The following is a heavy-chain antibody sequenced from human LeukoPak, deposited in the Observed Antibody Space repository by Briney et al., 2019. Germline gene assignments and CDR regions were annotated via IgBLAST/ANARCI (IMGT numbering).Heavy chain of an antibody. V-gene: IGHV3-30-3*01. CDR1: GFTFSSYA. J-gene: IGHJ4*02. CDR3: ARSRGDYYDSSGPDY. D-gene: IGHD3-22*01. CDR2: ISYDGSNK. Sequence: PGGSLRLSCAASGFTFSSYAMHWVRQAPGKGLEWVAVISYDGSNKYYADSVKGRFTISRDNSKNTLYLQMNSLRAEDTAVYYCARSRGDYYDSSGPDYWGQGTLVTVSS.